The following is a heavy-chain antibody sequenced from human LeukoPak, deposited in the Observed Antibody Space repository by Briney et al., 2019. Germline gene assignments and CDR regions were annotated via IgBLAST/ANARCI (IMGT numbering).Heavy chain of an antibody. J-gene: IGHJ4*02. V-gene: IGHV3-21*01. D-gene: IGHD3-10*01. CDR1: GFSFSSYN. CDR2: ISSSSNYI. Sequence: GGSLRLSCAASGFSFSSYNMNWVRQAPGKGLEWVSSISSSSNYIYYADSMKGRFTISRDNAKNSLYLQMNRLRAEDTAVYYCARELYGSGSYYFDYWGQGTLVTVSS. CDR3: ARELYGSGSYYFDY.